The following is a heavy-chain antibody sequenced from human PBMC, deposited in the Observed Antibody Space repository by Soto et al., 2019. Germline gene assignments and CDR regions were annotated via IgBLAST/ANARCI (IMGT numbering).Heavy chain of an antibody. CDR1: GGSISSGDYY. V-gene: IGHV4-30-4*01. J-gene: IGHJ6*02. Sequence: LSLTCTVSGGSISSGDYYWSWIRQPPGKGLEWIGYIYYSGSTYYNPSLKSRVTISVDTSKNQFSLKLSSVTAADTAVYYCARGDSPGEFWSGPDYGMDVWGQGTTVTVSS. CDR2: IYYSGST. CDR3: ARGDSPGEFWSGPDYGMDV. D-gene: IGHD3-3*01.